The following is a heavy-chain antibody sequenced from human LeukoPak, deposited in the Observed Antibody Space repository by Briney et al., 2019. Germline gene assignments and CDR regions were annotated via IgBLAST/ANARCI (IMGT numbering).Heavy chain of an antibody. CDR2: IYHSGST. D-gene: IGHD4-17*01. Sequence: SETLSLTCAVSGGSISSGGYSWSWIRQPPGKGLEWIGYIYHSGSTYYNPSLKSRVTISVDRSKNQFSLKLSSVTAADTAVYYCARGGSMTTVTTVLDYWGQGTLVTVSS. J-gene: IGHJ4*02. CDR1: GGSISSGGYS. CDR3: ARGGSMTTVTTVLDY. V-gene: IGHV4-30-2*01.